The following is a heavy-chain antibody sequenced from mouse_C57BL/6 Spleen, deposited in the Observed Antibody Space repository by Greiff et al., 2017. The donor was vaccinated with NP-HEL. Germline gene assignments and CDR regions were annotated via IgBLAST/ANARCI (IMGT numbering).Heavy chain of an antibody. V-gene: IGHV1-54*01. Sequence: VQLVESGAELVRPGTSVKVSCKASGYAFTNYLIEWVKQRPGQGLEWIGVINPGRGGTNYHEKFQGQATLTADNSSSTAYMQLSRRTSEDSAVYFCARGGRYRGDYWGQGTSVTVSS. CDR1: GYAFTNYL. CDR2: INPGRGGT. D-gene: IGHD2-14*01. CDR3: ARGGRYRGDY. J-gene: IGHJ4*01.